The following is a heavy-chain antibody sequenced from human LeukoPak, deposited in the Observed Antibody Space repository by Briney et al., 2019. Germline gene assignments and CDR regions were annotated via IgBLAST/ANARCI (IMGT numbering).Heavy chain of an antibody. J-gene: IGHJ4*02. CDR2: ISSSSSHI. CDR1: GFTFSSYS. Sequence: GGSLRLSCAASGFTFSSYSMNWVRQAPGKGLEWVSSISSSSSHIYYADSVKGRFTISRDNAKNSLYLQMNSLRAEDTAVYYCVCGSYYMWYWGQGTLVTVSS. D-gene: IGHD1-26*01. CDR3: VCGSYYMWY. V-gene: IGHV3-21*01.